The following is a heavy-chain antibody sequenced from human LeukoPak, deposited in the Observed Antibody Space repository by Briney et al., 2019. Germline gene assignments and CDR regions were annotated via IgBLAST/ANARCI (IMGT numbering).Heavy chain of an antibody. CDR3: ARELSDFWTGQGNYFDY. Sequence: PGGSLRLSCAASGFTFSSYWMSWVRQAPGKGLEWVANIKQDGSEKYYVDSVKGRFTISRDNAKNSLYLQMNSLRAEDTAVYYCARELSDFWTGQGNYFDYWGQGTLVTVSS. J-gene: IGHJ4*02. V-gene: IGHV3-7*01. CDR2: IKQDGSEK. D-gene: IGHD3-3*01. CDR1: GFTFSSYW.